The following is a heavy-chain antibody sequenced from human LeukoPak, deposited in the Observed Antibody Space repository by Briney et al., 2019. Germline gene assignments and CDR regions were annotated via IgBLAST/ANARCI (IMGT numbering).Heavy chain of an antibody. V-gene: IGHV4-34*01. J-gene: IGHJ4*02. CDR3: ARGPSVAAAKKRFDY. CDR1: GGSFSGYY. D-gene: IGHD6-13*01. Sequence: PSETLSLTCAVYGGSFSGYYWSWIRQPPGKGLEWIGEINHSGSTNYNPSLKSRVTISVDTSKNQFSLKLSSETAADTAVYYCARGPSVAAAKKRFDYWGQGTLVTVSS. CDR2: INHSGST.